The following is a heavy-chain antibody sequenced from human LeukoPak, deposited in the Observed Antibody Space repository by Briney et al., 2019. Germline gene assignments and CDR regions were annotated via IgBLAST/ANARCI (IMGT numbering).Heavy chain of an antibody. CDR2: IYYSGST. J-gene: IGHJ4*02. Sequence: PSETLSLTCTVSGGSFSSSSYYWGWIRQPPGKGLEWIGSIYYSGSTYYNPSLKSRVTISVDTSKNQFSLKLSSVTAADTAVYYCARGYGTLHFDYWGQGTLVTVSS. CDR1: GGSFSSSSYY. V-gene: IGHV4-39*01. D-gene: IGHD5-18*01. CDR3: ARGYGTLHFDY.